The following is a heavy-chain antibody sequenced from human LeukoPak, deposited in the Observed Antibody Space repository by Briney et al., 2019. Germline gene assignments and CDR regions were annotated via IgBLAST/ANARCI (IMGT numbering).Heavy chain of an antibody. CDR1: GGTFSSYA. CDR2: INVGNGNT. V-gene: IGHV1-3*01. CDR3: ARVLISDYGDNAFDI. D-gene: IGHD4-17*01. J-gene: IGHJ3*02. Sequence: ASVKVSCKASGGTFSSYAISWVRQAPGQRLEWMGWINVGNGNTKYSQKFQGRVTITRDTSASTAYMELSSLRSEDTAVNYCARVLISDYGDNAFDIWGQGSMVTVSS.